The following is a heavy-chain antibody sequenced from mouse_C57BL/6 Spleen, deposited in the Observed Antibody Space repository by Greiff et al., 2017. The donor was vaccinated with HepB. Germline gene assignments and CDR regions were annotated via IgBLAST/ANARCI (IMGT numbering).Heavy chain of an antibody. V-gene: IGHV1-80*01. CDR3: ARSRGGGDYFDY. Sequence: VQLQQSGAELVKPGASVKISCKASGYAFSSYWMNWVKQRPGKGLEWIGQIYPGDGDTNYNGKFKGKATLTADKSSSTAYMQLSSLTSEDSAVYFCARSRGGGDYFDYWGQGTTLTVSS. CDR1: GYAFSSYW. CDR2: IYPGDGDT. J-gene: IGHJ2*01.